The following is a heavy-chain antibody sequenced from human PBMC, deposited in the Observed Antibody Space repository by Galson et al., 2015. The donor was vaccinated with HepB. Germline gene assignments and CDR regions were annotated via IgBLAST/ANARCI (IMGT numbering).Heavy chain of an antibody. CDR2: INPDGSEK. D-gene: IGHD3-10*01. J-gene: IGHJ6*02. Sequence: SLRLSCAASEFTFSNYWMNWVRQAPGKGLEWVANINPDGSEKSYVASLKGRFTISRDNSKNSVYLQMDSLRAEDTAIYYCARRISLVRGIITGPDYYYGKDVWGQGTTVTVAS. V-gene: IGHV3-7*03. CDR3: ARRISLVRGIITGPDYYYGKDV. CDR1: EFTFSNYW.